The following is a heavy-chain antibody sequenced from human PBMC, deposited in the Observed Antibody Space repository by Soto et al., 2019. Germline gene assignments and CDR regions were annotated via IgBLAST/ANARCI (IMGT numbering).Heavy chain of an antibody. CDR2: IYYSGST. Sequence: PSETLSLTCTVSGGSISSSSYYWGWIRQPPGKGLEWIGSIYYSGSTYYNPSLKSRVTISVDTSKNQFSLKLSSVTAADTVVYYCAKQERDTLRFMTGSAPGGKGTLVPVSS. J-gene: IGHJ5*02. CDR1: GGSISSSSYY. CDR3: AKQERDTLRFMTGSAP. D-gene: IGHD5-18*01. V-gene: IGHV4-39*01.